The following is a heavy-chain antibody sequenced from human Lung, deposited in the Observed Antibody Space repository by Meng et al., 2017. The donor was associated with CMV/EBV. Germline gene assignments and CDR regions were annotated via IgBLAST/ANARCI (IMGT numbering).Heavy chain of an antibody. Sequence: VQLVQSGAEVRRPGASGKISCQASGYSFSGFYLNWARPAPGHGLEWLGRVNPISDDTHLAQKFEGRITVTRGATINTAFMELNRLRPDDTAVYYCAKSSDNGWSSWGPGTLVTVSS. CDR3: AKSSDNGWSS. CDR2: VNPISDDT. D-gene: IGHD6-19*01. V-gene: IGHV1-2*06. CDR1: GYSFSGFY. J-gene: IGHJ4*01.